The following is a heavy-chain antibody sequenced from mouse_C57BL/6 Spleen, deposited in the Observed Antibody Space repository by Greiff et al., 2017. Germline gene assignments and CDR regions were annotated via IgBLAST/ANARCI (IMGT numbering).Heavy chain of an antibody. V-gene: IGHV1-43*01. CDR1: GYSFTGYY. CDR2: INPSTGGT. D-gene: IGHD1-1*01. J-gene: IGHJ2*01. CDR3: ARVTTVDYFDY. Sequence: EVKLVESGPELVKPGASVKISCKASGYSFTGYYMHWVKQSSEKSLEWIGEINPSTGGTSYNQKFKGKATLTVDKSSSTAYMQLKSLTSEDSAVYYCARVTTVDYFDYWGQGTTLTVSS.